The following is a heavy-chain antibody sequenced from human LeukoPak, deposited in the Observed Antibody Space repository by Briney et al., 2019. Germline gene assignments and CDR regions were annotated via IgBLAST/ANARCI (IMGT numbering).Heavy chain of an antibody. CDR3: ASLAGGWDGYGRSAYYFDY. V-gene: IGHV4-59*12. D-gene: IGHD5-24*01. J-gene: IGHJ4*02. CDR1: GGSSSSYY. CDR2: IYYSGST. Sequence: PSETLSLTCTVSGGSSSSYYWSWIRQPPGKGLEWMGSIYYSGSTYYNPSLKSRVTISVDTSKNQFSLKLSSLTAADTALYYCASLAGGWDGYGRSAYYFDYWGQGTLVTVSS.